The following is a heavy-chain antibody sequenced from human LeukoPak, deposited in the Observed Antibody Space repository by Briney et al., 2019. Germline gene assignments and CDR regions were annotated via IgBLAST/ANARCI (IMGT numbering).Heavy chain of an antibody. CDR2: IIPIFGTA. CDR3: ARDWTTVTLFRQDHNWFDP. V-gene: IGHV1-69*05. Sequence: SVKVSCKASGGTFSSYAISWVRQAPGQGLEGMGRIIPIFGTANYAQKFQGRVTITTDESTSTAYMELSSLRSEDTAVYYCARDWTTVTLFRQDHNWFDPWGQGTLVTVSS. J-gene: IGHJ5*02. CDR1: GGTFSSYA. D-gene: IGHD4-17*01.